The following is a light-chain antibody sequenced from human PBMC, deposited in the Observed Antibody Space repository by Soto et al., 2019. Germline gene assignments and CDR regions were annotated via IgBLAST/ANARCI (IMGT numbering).Light chain of an antibody. J-gene: IGKJ1*01. Sequence: EIVFTQSPGTPSLSPGERATLSCRASRSVSNNYLAWYQQKPGQAPRLLICGASNRATGIPDRFSGSGSGTDFTLTISRLEPEDFAVYYCQQYGSSGTFGQGTKVDIK. CDR3: QQYGSSGT. V-gene: IGKV3-20*01. CDR2: GAS. CDR1: RSVSNNY.